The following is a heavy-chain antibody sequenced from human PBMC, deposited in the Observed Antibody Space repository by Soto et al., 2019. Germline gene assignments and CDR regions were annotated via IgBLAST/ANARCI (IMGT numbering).Heavy chain of an antibody. CDR3: VIREVRWDYYYYGMDV. Sequence: KSSETLSLTCAVYGGSFSGYYWSWIRQPPGKGLEWIGEINHSGSTNYNPSLKSRVTISVDTSKNQFSLKLSSVTAADTAVYYCVIREVRWDYYYYGMDVWGQGTTVTVSS. CDR2: INHSGST. CDR1: GGSFSGYY. D-gene: IGHD1-26*01. J-gene: IGHJ6*02. V-gene: IGHV4-34*01.